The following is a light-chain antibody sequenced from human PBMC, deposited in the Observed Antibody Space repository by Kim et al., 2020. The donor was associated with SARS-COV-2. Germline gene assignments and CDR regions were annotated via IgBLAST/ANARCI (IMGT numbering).Light chain of an antibody. Sequence: GQRVTSSCSGSSSNIGTNYVSWHQQLPGTAPKLLIYGNDQRPSGVPDRFSGSKSGTSASLAISGLRSEDEADYYCAAWDDSLSAWVFGGGTQLTVL. CDR2: GND. CDR3: AAWDDSLSAWV. V-gene: IGLV1-47*01. J-gene: IGLJ3*02. CDR1: SSNIGTNY.